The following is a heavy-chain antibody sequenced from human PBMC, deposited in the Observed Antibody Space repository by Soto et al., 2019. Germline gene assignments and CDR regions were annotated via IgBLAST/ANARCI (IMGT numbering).Heavy chain of an antibody. CDR1: GYTFTSYG. Sequence: QLVQSGVEMKNPGASVKVSCKASGYTFTSYGISWVRQAPGQGLEWMGWISGFNDDKNHAQKFKCRVTVTKDTSTSTAYMELRSLKSDDTAMYYCARSGSYYPARNWFGPWGQGTLVIVSS. D-gene: IGHD3-10*01. J-gene: IGHJ5*02. CDR3: ARSGSYYPARNWFGP. V-gene: IGHV1-18*01. CDR2: ISGFNDDK.